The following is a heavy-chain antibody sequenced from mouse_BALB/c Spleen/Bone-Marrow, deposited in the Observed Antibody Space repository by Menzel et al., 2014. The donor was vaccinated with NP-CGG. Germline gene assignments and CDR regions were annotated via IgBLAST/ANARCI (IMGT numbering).Heavy chain of an antibody. CDR1: GFTFXDYY. D-gene: IGHD2-3*01. Sequence: EVKVVESGGGLVQPGGSLRLSCATSGFTFXDYYMNWVRQPPGKALERLGFIRNKANGYTTEYSASVKGRFTISRDISQSILYLQMNTLRAEDSATYYCARDMGGLLFDYWGQGTTLTVSS. V-gene: IGHV7-3*02. CDR2: IRNKANGYTT. CDR3: ARDMGGLLFDY. J-gene: IGHJ2*01.